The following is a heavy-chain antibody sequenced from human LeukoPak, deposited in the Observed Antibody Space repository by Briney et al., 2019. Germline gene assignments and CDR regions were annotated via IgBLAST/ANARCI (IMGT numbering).Heavy chain of an antibody. Sequence: GASVKVSCKASGYTFTSYGIRWVRQAPGQGLEWMGWISAYNGNTNYAQKLQGRVTMTTDTSTSTAYMELRSLRSDDTAVYYCARGITISQHYYYGMDVWGQGTTVTVSS. V-gene: IGHV1-18*01. J-gene: IGHJ6*02. CDR3: ARGITISQHYYYGMDV. CDR1: GYTFTSYG. CDR2: ISAYNGNT. D-gene: IGHD3-3*01.